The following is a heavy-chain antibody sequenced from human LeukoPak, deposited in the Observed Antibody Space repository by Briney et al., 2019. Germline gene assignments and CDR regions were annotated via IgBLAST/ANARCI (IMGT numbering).Heavy chain of an antibody. CDR3: ARIRGITIFGVLGADNHGLDV. J-gene: IGHJ6*02. CDR2: ISVYNGNT. Sequence: ASVKVSCKASGYTFTGYGISWVRQAPGQGLEWMGWISVYNGNTNYVQKFQGRVTMTTDTSRSTVYMELRSLKSDDTAVYCCARIRGITIFGVLGADNHGLDVWGQGTTVTVSS. V-gene: IGHV1-18*01. CDR1: GYTFTGYG. D-gene: IGHD3-3*01.